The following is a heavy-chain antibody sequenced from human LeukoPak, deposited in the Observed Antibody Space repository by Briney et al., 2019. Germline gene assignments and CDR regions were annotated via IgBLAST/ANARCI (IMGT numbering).Heavy chain of an antibody. Sequence: GGSLRLSCAASGFTFSSYGMHWVRQAPGKGLEWVAFIRYDGSNKYYADSVKGRFTISRDNSKNTLYLQMNSLRAEDTAVYYCARDEKHLPLFDYWGQGTLVTVSS. J-gene: IGHJ4*02. CDR2: IRYDGSNK. CDR1: GFTFSSYG. CDR3: ARDEKHLPLFDY. V-gene: IGHV3-30*02.